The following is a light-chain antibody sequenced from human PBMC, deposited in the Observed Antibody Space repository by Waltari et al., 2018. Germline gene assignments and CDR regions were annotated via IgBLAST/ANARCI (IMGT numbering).Light chain of an antibody. CDR3: SAWDDSLNGPV. CDR1: RSTIGNSV. V-gene: IGLV1-36*01. CDR2: YDD. Sequence: QSVLTQPPSVSEAPRQRVTISCSGSRSTIGNSVVNCYQQLPGKAPKLLIYYDDLPPSGVSDRFSGSKSGTSASLAISGLQSEDEADYYCSAWDDSLNGPVFGGGTKLTVL. J-gene: IGLJ2*01.